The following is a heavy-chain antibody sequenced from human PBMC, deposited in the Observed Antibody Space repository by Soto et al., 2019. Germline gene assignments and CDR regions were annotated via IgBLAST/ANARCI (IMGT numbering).Heavy chain of an antibody. CDR1: GGSFSGYY. J-gene: IGHJ1*01. Sequence: QVQLQQWGAGLLKPSETLSLTCAVYGGSFSGYYWSWIRQTPGKGLEWIGEVNHIGITNYSPSLKMRVTISADISRNQFSLKLSSVTVADTAIYYCARKGALLIGDQGVYFQHWGQGTPVTVSS. CDR2: VNHIGIT. V-gene: IGHV4-34*01. D-gene: IGHD4-17*01. CDR3: ARKGALLIGDQGVYFQH.